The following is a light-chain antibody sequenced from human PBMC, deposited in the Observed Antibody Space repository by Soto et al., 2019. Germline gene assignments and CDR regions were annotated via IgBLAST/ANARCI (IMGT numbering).Light chain of an antibody. Sequence: QSVLTQPPSASGSPGQSVAISCTGTSSDVGGYNYVSWYQQHPGKAPKLMIYEVNKRPSGVPDRFSGSKSGNTASPTVSGLQAEDEADDYCSSYAGSSNVFGTGTKV. J-gene: IGLJ1*01. CDR2: EVN. CDR3: SSYAGSSNV. CDR1: SSDVGGYNY. V-gene: IGLV2-8*01.